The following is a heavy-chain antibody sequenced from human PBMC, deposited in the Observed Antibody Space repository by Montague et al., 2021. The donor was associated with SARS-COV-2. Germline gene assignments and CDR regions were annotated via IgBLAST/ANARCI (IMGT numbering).Heavy chain of an antibody. CDR3: ARLRDGVVPSPILGVGPYYSYYYMDV. J-gene: IGHJ6*03. CDR2: INHGGNT. D-gene: IGHD3-10*01. Sequence: SETLSLTCAVHGTSFSGYYWSWIRQPPGKGLEWIGEINHGGNTKYSPSLKSRLTISADTSKNQFSLKLTSVAAADTAVYYCARLRDGVVPSPILGVGPYYSYYYMDVWGRGTTVTVSS. V-gene: IGHV4-34*01. CDR1: GTSFSGYY.